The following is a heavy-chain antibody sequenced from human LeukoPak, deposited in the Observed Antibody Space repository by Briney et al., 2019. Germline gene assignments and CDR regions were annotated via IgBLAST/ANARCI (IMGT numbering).Heavy chain of an antibody. J-gene: IGHJ4*02. CDR1: GFTFSSYG. D-gene: IGHD3-22*01. V-gene: IGHV3-33*01. CDR3: ARELSPVVKYYFDD. Sequence: PGGPLRLSCAASGFTFSSYGMHWVRQAPGKGLEWVAVIWYDGSNKYYADSVKGRFTISRDNSKNTLYLQMNSPRAEDTAVYYCARELSPVVKYYFDDWGQGTLVTVSS. CDR2: IWYDGSNK.